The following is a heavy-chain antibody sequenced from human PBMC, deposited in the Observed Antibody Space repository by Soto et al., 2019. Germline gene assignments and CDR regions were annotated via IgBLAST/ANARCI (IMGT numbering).Heavy chain of an antibody. Sequence: SVKVSCKASGGTFSSYAISWVRQAPGQGLEWMGGIIPIFGTANYAQKFQGRVTITADESTSTAYMELSSLRSEDTAVYYCAREGIAVAGQFDYWGQGTLVTVSS. J-gene: IGHJ4*02. V-gene: IGHV1-69*13. D-gene: IGHD6-19*01. CDR2: IIPIFGTA. CDR1: GGTFSSYA. CDR3: AREGIAVAGQFDY.